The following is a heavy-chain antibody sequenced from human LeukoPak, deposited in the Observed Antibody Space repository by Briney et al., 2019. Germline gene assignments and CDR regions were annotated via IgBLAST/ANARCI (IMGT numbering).Heavy chain of an antibody. CDR2: ISSSSSYT. CDR1: GFTFSSYA. Sequence: PGGSLRLSCAASGFTFSSYAMSWVRQAPGKGLEWVSYISSSSSYTNYADSVKGRFTISRDNAKNSLYLQMNSLRAEDTAVYYCARVSDGGYWWGQGTLVTVSS. J-gene: IGHJ4*02. CDR3: ARVSDGGYW. D-gene: IGHD2-8*02. V-gene: IGHV3-21*05.